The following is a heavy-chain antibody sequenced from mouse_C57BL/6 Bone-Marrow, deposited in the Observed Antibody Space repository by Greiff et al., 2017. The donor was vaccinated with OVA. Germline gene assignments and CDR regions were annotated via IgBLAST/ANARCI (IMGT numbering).Heavy chain of an antibody. J-gene: IGHJ3*01. CDR3: AKFPWFAY. V-gene: IGHV1-81*01. CDR2: IYPRSGNT. Sequence: QVQLQQSGAELARPGASVKLSCNASGYTFTSYGISWVKQRTGQGLEWIGEIYPRSGNTYYNEKFKGKATLTADKSSSTAYMELRSLTSEDSAVYFCAKFPWFAYWGQGTLVTVSA. CDR1: GYTFTSYG.